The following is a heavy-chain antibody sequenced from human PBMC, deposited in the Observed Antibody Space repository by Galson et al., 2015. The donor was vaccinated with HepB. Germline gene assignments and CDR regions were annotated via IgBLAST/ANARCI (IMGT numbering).Heavy chain of an antibody. CDR3: ARRRGLIGAFDI. D-gene: IGHD2-21*01. Sequence: QSGAEVKKPGESLRISCTGFGYSFTTYGHGWVRQMPGKGLEWMGIIYPGDSDTKYSPTFQGQVTIAADKSISTAYLQWSTLKASDPAIYYCARRRGLIGAFDIWGQGTMVTVS. J-gene: IGHJ3*02. V-gene: IGHV5-51*01. CDR2: IYPGDSDT. CDR1: GYSFTTYG.